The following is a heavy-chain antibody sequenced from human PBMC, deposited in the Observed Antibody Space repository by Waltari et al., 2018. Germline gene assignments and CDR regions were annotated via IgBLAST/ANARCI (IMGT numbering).Heavy chain of an antibody. Sequence: QVQLQESGPGLVKPSETLSLTCTVSGGSISSYYWSWIRQPAGKGLEWIGRIYTSGSTNYNPPPKGRVTMSVDTSKNQFSLKLSSVTAADTAVYYCARTYCSGGSCWFDPWGQGTLVTVSS. J-gene: IGHJ5*02. V-gene: IGHV4-4*07. CDR1: GGSISSYY. CDR2: IYTSGST. D-gene: IGHD2-15*01. CDR3: ARTYCSGGSCWFDP.